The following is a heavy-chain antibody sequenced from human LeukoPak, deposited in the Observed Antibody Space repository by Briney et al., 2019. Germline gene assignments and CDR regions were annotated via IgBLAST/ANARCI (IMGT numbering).Heavy chain of an antibody. CDR3: ARDSLKNGYNYGYFDY. V-gene: IGHV3-23*01. J-gene: IGHJ4*02. CDR1: GFTFSNYA. CDR2: ISGSGSST. D-gene: IGHD5-24*01. Sequence: TGGSLRLSCAGTGFTFSNYAMAWVRQAPGKGLEWVSGISGSGSSTYYTDSVKGRFTISRDNSKNTLYLQMNSLTAEDTAVYYCARDSLKNGYNYGYFDYWGQGTLVTVSS.